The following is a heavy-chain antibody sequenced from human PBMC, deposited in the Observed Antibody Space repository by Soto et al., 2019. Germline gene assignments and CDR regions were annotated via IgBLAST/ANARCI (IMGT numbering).Heavy chain of an antibody. D-gene: IGHD3-10*02. V-gene: IGHV1-69*01. CDR3: AKDRGIPMFLHAFDI. Sequence: QVQLVQSGAEVKKPGSSVRVSCKASGDAFSNFAISWVRQAPGQGLEWMGGIIPIFSTTVYAQKFQGRVTISADESTSTVYMQLSSLRSEDTAVYYCAKDRGIPMFLHAFDIWGQGTAVAVSS. CDR2: IIPIFSTT. CDR1: GDAFSNFA. J-gene: IGHJ3*02.